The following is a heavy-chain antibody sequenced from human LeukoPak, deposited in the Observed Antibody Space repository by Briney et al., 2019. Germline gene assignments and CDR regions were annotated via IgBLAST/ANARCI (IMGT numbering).Heavy chain of an antibody. CDR3: ARAKPKNMVRGLIMRRESRYYFDY. J-gene: IGHJ4*02. V-gene: IGHV3-23*01. D-gene: IGHD3-10*01. CDR1: GFTLSSYA. Sequence: GGSLRLSCAASGFTLSSYAMNWVRQAPGKGLEWVSAISGSGSAYYADSVKGRFTISRDNSKSTLYIQMNSLRAEDTAVYYCARAKPKNMVRGLIMRRESRYYFDYWGQGTLVTVSS. CDR2: ISGSGSA.